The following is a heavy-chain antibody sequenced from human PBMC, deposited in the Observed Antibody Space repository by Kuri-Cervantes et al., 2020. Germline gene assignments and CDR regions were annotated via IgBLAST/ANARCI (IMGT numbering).Heavy chain of an antibody. CDR1: GGSFSGYY. CDR3: ARVSVIETGFWSGYYNWFDP. Sequence: SETLSLTCAVYGGSFSGYYWSWVRQPPGKGLEWIGEIYHSGSTNYNPSLKSRVTISVDKSKNQFSLKLSSVTAADTAVYYCARVSVIETGFWSGYYNWFDPWGQGTLVTVSS. CDR2: IYHSGST. V-gene: IGHV4-34*01. D-gene: IGHD3-3*01. J-gene: IGHJ5*02.